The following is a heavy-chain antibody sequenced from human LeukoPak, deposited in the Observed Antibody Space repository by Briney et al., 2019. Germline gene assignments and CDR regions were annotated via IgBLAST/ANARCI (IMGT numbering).Heavy chain of an antibody. J-gene: IGHJ5*02. Sequence: SETLSLTCTVSGGSISSYYWSWIRQPPGKGLEWIGYIYYSGSTNYNPSLKSRVTISVDTSKNQFSLKLSSVTAADTAVYYCARELATYCSGGSCPFDPWSQGTLVTVSS. D-gene: IGHD2-15*01. V-gene: IGHV4-59*01. CDR3: ARELATYCSGGSCPFDP. CDR1: GGSISSYY. CDR2: IYYSGST.